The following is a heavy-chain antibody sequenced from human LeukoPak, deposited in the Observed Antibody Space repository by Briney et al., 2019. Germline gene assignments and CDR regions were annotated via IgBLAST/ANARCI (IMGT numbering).Heavy chain of an antibody. CDR2: IDPSDSYT. V-gene: IGHV5-10-1*01. Sequence: GESLRISCQGSGYSFTSYWISWVRPMPGKGLGWMGRIDPSDSYTNYSPSFQGHVTISADKSISTAYLQWSSLKASDTAMYYCVLSMVRGVIPKLDAFDIWGQGTMVTVSS. CDR3: VLSMVRGVIPKLDAFDI. J-gene: IGHJ3*02. CDR1: GYSFTSYW. D-gene: IGHD3-10*01.